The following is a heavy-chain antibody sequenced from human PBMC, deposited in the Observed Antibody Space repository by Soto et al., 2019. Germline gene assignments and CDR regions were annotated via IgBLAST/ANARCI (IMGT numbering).Heavy chain of an antibody. CDR3: ARESEDLSSNFDY. J-gene: IGHJ4*02. V-gene: IGHV3-21*01. CDR2: ISSTTNYI. Sequence: LRLSCAASGLSFTRYSMHWVRQALGKGLEWVSSISSTTNYIYYGDSMKGRFTISRDNAKRSLYLEMNSLRAEDPALYYCARESEDLSSNFDYWGQGTLVPVSS. CDR1: GLSFTRYS. D-gene: IGHD6-6*01.